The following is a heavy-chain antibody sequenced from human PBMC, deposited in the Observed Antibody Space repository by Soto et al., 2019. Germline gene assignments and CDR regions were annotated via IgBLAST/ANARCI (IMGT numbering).Heavy chain of an antibody. D-gene: IGHD7-27*01. CDR1: GGSLSSSNW. J-gene: IGHJ5*02. V-gene: IGHV4-4*02. CDR3: ARDRPTGRFDA. CDR2: IYHSGST. Sequence: QMQLQESGPGLVKPSGTLSLTCAVSGGSLSSSNWWSWVRQPPGKGLEWIGEIYHSGSTNYNPSLKIRVPISVDKSKNQGFLKRSSVTAADTAVYYCARDRPTGRFDAWGQGTVVTVAS.